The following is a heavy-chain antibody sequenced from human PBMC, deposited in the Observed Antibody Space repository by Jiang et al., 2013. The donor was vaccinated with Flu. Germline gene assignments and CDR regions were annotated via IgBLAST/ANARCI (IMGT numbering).Heavy chain of an antibody. CDR1: GFSLSTRGMR. Sequence: TLTLTCTFSGFSLSTRGMRVNWIRQPPGKALEWLARIDWDDDTFYSTSLKTRLTISKDTSKNQVVLTMTNMDPVDTATYFCARYSNWGSYYFDYWGQGTLVTVSS. CDR3: ARYSNWGSYYFDY. CDR2: IDWDDDT. J-gene: IGHJ4*02. D-gene: IGHD7-27*01. V-gene: IGHV2-70*04.